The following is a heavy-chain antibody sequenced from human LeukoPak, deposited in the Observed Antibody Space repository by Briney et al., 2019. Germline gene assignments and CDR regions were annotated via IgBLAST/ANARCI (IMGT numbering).Heavy chain of an antibody. Sequence: SETLSLTCSVSGGSIRSKVHYWGWVRQPPGKGLEWIGTIYYSGNTYYNPSLESRLTLSVDTSNNQFSLRLTSVTAADTAVYYCARTQYSSSRLDYWGQGTLVTVSS. J-gene: IGHJ4*02. CDR1: GGSIRSKVHY. V-gene: IGHV4-39*01. D-gene: IGHD6-13*01. CDR3: ARTQYSSSRLDY. CDR2: IYYSGNT.